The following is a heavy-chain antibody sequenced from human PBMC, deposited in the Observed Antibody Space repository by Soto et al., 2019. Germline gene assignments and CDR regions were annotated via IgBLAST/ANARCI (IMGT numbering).Heavy chain of an antibody. CDR3: VRDSWGFDP. CDR1: GFTFSHLA. D-gene: IGHD3-16*01. J-gene: IGHJ5*02. V-gene: IGHV3-64D*06. CDR2: INADGGTT. Sequence: GGSLRLSCSASGFTFSHLAMHWVRLAPGKRLESVSVINADGGTTGYADSVKGRFTVSRDNSKNTLYLQMSSLRVDDTAVYYCVRDSWGFDPWGQGTLVTVSS.